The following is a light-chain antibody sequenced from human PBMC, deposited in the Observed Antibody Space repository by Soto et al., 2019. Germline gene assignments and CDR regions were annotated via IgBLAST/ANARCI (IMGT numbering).Light chain of an antibody. CDR1: SSNIGAGYD. Sequence: QSVLTQPPSVSGAPRQRVIISCTGSSSNIGAGYDVHWYQQLPGTAPKLLIYDNNNRPSGVPDRFSGSKSGTSASLAITGLQAEDEADYYCQSYDSSLSGPVFGGGTKLTVL. V-gene: IGLV1-40*01. CDR3: QSYDSSLSGPV. CDR2: DNN. J-gene: IGLJ2*01.